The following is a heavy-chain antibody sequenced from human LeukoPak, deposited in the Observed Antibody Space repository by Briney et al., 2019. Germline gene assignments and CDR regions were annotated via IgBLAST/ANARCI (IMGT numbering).Heavy chain of an antibody. D-gene: IGHD1-7*01. CDR2: IIPILGIA. Sequence: GASVKVSCKASGGTFSSCTISWVRQAPGQGLEWMGRIIPILGIANYAQKFQGRVTITADKSTSTAYMELSSLRSEDTAVYYCARDGYWNYSYWFDPWGQGTLVTVSS. V-gene: IGHV1-69*04. J-gene: IGHJ5*02. CDR3: ARDGYWNYSYWFDP. CDR1: GGTFSSCT.